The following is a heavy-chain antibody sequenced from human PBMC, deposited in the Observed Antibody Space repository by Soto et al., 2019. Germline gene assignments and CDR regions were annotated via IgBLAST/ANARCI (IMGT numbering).Heavy chain of an antibody. CDR1: GGSFSGYY. D-gene: IGHD6-13*01. J-gene: IGHJ4*02. CDR2: INHSGST. Sequence: QVQLQQWGAGLLKPSETLSLTCAVYGGSFSGYYWSLIRQPPGTGLEWIGEINHSGSTNYNPSLKSRVTISVDTSKNEFSLKLSSVTGADTAVYYCVRVEQQLVLGYFDYWGQGTLVTVSS. CDR3: VRVEQQLVLGYFDY. V-gene: IGHV4-34*01.